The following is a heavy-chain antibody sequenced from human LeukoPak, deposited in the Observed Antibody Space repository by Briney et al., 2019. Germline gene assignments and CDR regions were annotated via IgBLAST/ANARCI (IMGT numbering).Heavy chain of an antibody. V-gene: IGHV4-34*01. J-gene: IGHJ4*02. CDR3: AVDYDILTGYYTLDY. D-gene: IGHD3-9*01. Sequence: SETLSLTCAVYGGSFSGYYWSWIRQPPGKGLEWIGEINHSGSTNYNPSLKSRVTISVGTSKNQFSLKLSSVTAADTAVYYCAVDYDILTGYYTLDYWGQGTLVTVSS. CDR2: INHSGST. CDR1: GGSFSGYY.